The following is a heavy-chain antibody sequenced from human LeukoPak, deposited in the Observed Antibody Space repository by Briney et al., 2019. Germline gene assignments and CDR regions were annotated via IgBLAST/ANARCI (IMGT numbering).Heavy chain of an antibody. J-gene: IGHJ4*02. CDR1: GFTFNNYW. CDR2: INQDGSEK. CDR3: ARGNIAVAGIDY. D-gene: IGHD6-19*01. V-gene: IGHV3-7*01. Sequence: GGSLRLSCAASGFTFNNYWMSWVRQAPGKGLEWVANINQDGSEKHYVDSVKGRFTISRDNAKNSLYLQMNSLRAEDTAVYYCARGNIAVAGIDYWGQGTLVTVSS.